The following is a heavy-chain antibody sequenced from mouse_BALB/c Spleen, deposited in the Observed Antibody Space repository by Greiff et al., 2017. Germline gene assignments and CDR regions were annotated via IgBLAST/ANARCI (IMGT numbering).Heavy chain of an antibody. Sequence: QVQLQQPGAELVKPGASVKLSCKASGYTFTSYWMHWVKQRPGQGLEWIGEINPSNGRTNYNEKFKSKATLTVDKSSSTAYMQLSSLTSEDSALYYCANLRAMDYWGQGTSVTVSS. CDR2: INPSNGRT. V-gene: IGHV1S81*02. CDR1: GYTFTSYW. J-gene: IGHJ4*01. CDR3: ANLRAMDY.